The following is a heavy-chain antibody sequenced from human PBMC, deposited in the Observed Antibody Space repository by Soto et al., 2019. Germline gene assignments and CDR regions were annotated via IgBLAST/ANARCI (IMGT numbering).Heavy chain of an antibody. D-gene: IGHD4-17*01. CDR2: MTANNGNT. CDR1: GYTFTKYG. CDR3: ARVSGGGYGDYEFGY. J-gene: IGHJ4*02. Sequence: QVLLVQSEAEVKKLGASVKVSCKASGYTFTKYGITWVRQTPGQGLEWMGWMTANNGNTDYAQMFQGRVTMTRDTSTSTAYMELRSLRSDDTAVYYCARVSGGGYGDYEFGYWGQGTLVTVSS. V-gene: IGHV1-18*01.